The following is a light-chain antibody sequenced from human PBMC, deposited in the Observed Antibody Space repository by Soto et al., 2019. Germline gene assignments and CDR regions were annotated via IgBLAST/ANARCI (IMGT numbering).Light chain of an antibody. V-gene: IGKV3-11*01. J-gene: IGKJ1*01. CDR2: DAS. CDR1: QSVSSY. Sequence: EIVLTQSPATLSLSPGERATLSCRASQSVSSYLAWYQQKPGQAPRLLIYDASNRATGIPARFSGSGSGTDFTLAISSLEPEDFAVYCCQQRSNWPVTFGQGTKVEIK. CDR3: QQRSNWPVT.